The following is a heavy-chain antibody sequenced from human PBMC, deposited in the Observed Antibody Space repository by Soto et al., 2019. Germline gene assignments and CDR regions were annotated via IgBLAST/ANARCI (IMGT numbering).Heavy chain of an antibody. CDR3: AIYGDYGFDY. J-gene: IGHJ4*02. Sequence: SVKVSCKASGGTFSSYAISWVRQAPGQGLEWMGGIIPIFGTANYAQKFQGRVTSTADESTSTAYMEQSSLSSADTAVYYCAIYGDYGFDYWRQGTLVAVSS. CDR2: IIPIFGTA. CDR1: GGTFSSYA. D-gene: IGHD4-17*01. V-gene: IGHV1-69*13.